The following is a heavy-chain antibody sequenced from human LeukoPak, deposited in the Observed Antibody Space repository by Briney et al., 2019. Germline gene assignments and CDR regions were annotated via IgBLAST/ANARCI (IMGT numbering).Heavy chain of an antibody. J-gene: IGHJ4*02. CDR3: ASKTQLDGVDY. CDR2: ISSSGSTI. CDR1: GFTFSDYY. D-gene: IGHD6-13*01. V-gene: IGHV3-11*04. Sequence: GGSLRLSCAASGFTFSDYYMSWIPQAPGKGLEWVSYISSSGSTIYYADSVKGRFTISRDNAKNSLYLQMNSLRAEDTAVYYCASKTQLDGVDYWGQGTLVTVSS.